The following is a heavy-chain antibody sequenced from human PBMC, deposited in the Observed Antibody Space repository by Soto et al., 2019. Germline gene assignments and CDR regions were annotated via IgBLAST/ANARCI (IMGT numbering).Heavy chain of an antibody. CDR3: ARGFRMVYASVYYYYYGMDV. V-gene: IGHV4-34*01. Sequence: SETLSLTCAVYGGSFSGYYWSWIRQPPGKGLEWIGEINHSGSTNYNPSLKSRVTISVDTSKNQFSLKLSSVTAADTAVYYCARGFRMVYASVYYYYYGMDVWGQGTTVTVSS. D-gene: IGHD2-8*01. J-gene: IGHJ6*02. CDR1: GGSFSGYY. CDR2: INHSGST.